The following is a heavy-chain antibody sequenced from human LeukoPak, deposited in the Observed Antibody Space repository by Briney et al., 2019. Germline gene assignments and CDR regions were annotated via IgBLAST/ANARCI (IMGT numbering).Heavy chain of an antibody. CDR2: IYHSGST. CDR3: ASSPAITAAYY. Sequence: SETLSLTCAVSGYSISRGYYWGWIRQPPGKGLEWIGSIYHSGSTYYNPSLKSRVTISVDTSKNQFSLKLSSVTAADTAVYYCASSPAITAAYYWGQGTLVTVSS. V-gene: IGHV4-38-2*01. D-gene: IGHD6-13*01. CDR1: GYSISRGYY. J-gene: IGHJ4*02.